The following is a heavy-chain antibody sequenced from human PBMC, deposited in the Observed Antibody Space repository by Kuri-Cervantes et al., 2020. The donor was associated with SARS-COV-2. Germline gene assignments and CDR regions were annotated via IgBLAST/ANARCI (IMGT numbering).Heavy chain of an antibody. V-gene: IGHV3-30*18. CDR2: ISYDGSDR. CDR3: AKVWSGSYSHYYYYAMDV. J-gene: IGHJ6*02. D-gene: IGHD3-10*01. CDR1: GFTFSNYG. Sequence: LKISCAASGFTFSNYGMHWVRQAPGKGLEWVAVISYDGSDRYYADSVKGRFTISRDNSKNTLYLQMNSLRAEDTAVYYCAKVWSGSYSHYYYYAMDVWGQGTTVTVSS.